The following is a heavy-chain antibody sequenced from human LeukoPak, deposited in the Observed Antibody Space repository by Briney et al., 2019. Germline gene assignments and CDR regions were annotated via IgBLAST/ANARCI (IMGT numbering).Heavy chain of an antibody. CDR3: ARSYGSGRSSDY. V-gene: IGHV1-2*02. J-gene: IGHJ4*02. CDR1: GYTFTGYY. Sequence: ASVTVSCKASGYTFTGYYMHWVRQAPGQGLEWMGWINPNSGGTNYAQKFQGRVTMTRDTSISTAYMELSRLRSDDTAVYYCARSYGSGRSSDYWGQGTLVTVSS. CDR2: INPNSGGT. D-gene: IGHD3-10*01.